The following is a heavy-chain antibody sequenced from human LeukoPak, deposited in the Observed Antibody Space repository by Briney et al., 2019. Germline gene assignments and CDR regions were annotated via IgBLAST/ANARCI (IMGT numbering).Heavy chain of an antibody. J-gene: IGHJ4*02. V-gene: IGHV3-23*01. Sequence: GGSLRLSCAASGFTFSNYAMTWVRQAPGKGLEWVSGISGSGGGTYYADSVKGRFTISRDNSKNTLYLQINSLRAEDTAVYYCAKALNDYGRRFGYWGQGTLVTVSS. CDR1: GFTFSNYA. D-gene: IGHD4-17*01. CDR2: ISGSGGGT. CDR3: AKALNDYGRRFGY.